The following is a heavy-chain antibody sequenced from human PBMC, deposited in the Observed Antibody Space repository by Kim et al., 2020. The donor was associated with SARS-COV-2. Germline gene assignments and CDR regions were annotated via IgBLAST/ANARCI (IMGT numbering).Heavy chain of an antibody. Sequence: SVTVSCKASGGTFSSYAISWVRQAPGQGLEWMGGIIPIFGTANYAQKFQGRVTITADESTSAAYMELSSLRPEDTGVYYCARNSGYDGVYYFDYWGQGTLSTVSS. J-gene: IGHJ4*02. V-gene: IGHV1-69*13. CDR2: IIPIFGTA. CDR3: ARNSGYDGVYYFDY. CDR1: GGTFSSYA. D-gene: IGHD5-12*01.